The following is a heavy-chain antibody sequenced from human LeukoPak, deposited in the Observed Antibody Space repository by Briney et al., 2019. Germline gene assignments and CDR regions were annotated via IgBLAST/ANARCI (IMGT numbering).Heavy chain of an antibody. Sequence: GGSLRLSCAASGFTFSSYSMNWVRQAPGKGLEWVSYISSSSSTIYYADSVRGRFTISRDNTMNSLYLQMSSLRAEDTAVYYCATDRGWRTSGYYLYYFEYWGQGTLVTFSS. CDR1: GFTFSSYS. D-gene: IGHD3-3*01. J-gene: IGHJ4*02. CDR3: ATDRGWRTSGYYLYYFEY. CDR2: ISSSSSTI. V-gene: IGHV3-48*04.